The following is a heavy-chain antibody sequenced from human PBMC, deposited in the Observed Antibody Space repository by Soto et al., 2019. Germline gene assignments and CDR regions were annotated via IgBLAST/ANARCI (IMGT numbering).Heavy chain of an antibody. CDR2: ISSSSSVI. Sequence: EVQLVESGGGLVQPGGSLRLSCASSGFILSDCAMNWVRQAAEKGQVWVSYISSSSSVIDNADSVKGRFTVSRDNARNSLYLQMNSLRAEDTAVYYCARDLSWGSNWYYYMDVWGKGTTVTVSS. CDR1: GFILSDCA. V-gene: IGHV3-48*01. D-gene: IGHD7-27*01. CDR3: ARDLSWGSNWYYYMDV. J-gene: IGHJ6*03.